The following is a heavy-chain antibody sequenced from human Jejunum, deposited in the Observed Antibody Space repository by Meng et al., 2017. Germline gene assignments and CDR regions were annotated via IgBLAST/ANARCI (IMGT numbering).Heavy chain of an antibody. V-gene: IGHV4-61*02. CDR2: VFSSGST. D-gene: IGHD3-16*01. Sequence: QGHVREAAPGLVKPAQPLSLTCTVSGGSITTDSNYWTWIRQPAGKGLEWIGRVFSSGSTSYNPSLKSRVSISVDTSKTQFSLKLTSVTAADTAVYYCARGGSAVASWYFDLWGRGTLVTVSS. CDR3: ARGGSAVASWYFDL. J-gene: IGHJ2*01. CDR1: GGSITTDSNY.